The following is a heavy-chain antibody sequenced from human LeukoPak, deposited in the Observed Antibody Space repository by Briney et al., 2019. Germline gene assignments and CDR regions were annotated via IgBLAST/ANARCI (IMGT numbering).Heavy chain of an antibody. CDR2: IYYSGST. D-gene: IGHD6-6*01. V-gene: IGHV4-59*08. CDR1: GGSISSYY. CDR3: ARQRAAYISSSDY. Sequence: SETLSLTCTVSGGSISSYYWSWIRQPPGKGLEWIGYIYYSGSTNYNPSLKSRVTISVDTSKNQFSLKLSSVTAADTAVYYCARQRAAYISSSDYWGQGTLVTVSS. J-gene: IGHJ4*02.